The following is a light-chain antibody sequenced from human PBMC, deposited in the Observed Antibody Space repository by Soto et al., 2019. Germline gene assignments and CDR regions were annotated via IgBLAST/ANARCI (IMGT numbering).Light chain of an antibody. J-gene: IGKJ1*01. V-gene: IGKV3-20*01. Sequence: EIVFTQSPGTLSLSPGERATLSCRASQSVSSNYLAWYQQKPGQAPRPLIFGASNRATDIPDRFSGSGSGTDFTLTISRLEPEDFAVYFCQQYGSSVKTFGQGTKVDIK. CDR3: QQYGSSVKT. CDR1: QSVSSNY. CDR2: GAS.